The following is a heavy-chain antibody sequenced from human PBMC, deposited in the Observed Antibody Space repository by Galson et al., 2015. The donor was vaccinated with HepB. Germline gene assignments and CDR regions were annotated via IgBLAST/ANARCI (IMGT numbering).Heavy chain of an antibody. D-gene: IGHD6-19*01. CDR3: ARDSDTSGHYDTFDI. J-gene: IGHJ3*02. Sequence: ALRPSGAASGFTRSNYGIHWGRQPPGTGQERVAVIVVSGRHKFYENSVKGRFTISRDNSKNTLSLQMNSLRAVDTAVYYCARDSDTSGHYDTFDIWGQGTMVTVSS. V-gene: IGHV3-33*01. CDR1: GFTRSNYG. CDR2: IVVSGRHK.